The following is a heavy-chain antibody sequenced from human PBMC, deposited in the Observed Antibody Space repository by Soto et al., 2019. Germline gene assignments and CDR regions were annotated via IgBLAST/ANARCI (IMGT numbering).Heavy chain of an antibody. V-gene: IGHV4-4*07. Sequence: SETLSLTCTVSGGSIGLYYWSWIRQPAGKGLEWIGRIYMNGKTNYNPSFRSRATMSVDTSKNELSLRLTSMTAADTAVYYCARARGVVTAIDAFDIWVQGTMVTVSS. J-gene: IGHJ3*02. CDR2: IYMNGKT. CDR3: ARARGVVTAIDAFDI. D-gene: IGHD2-21*02. CDR1: GGSIGLYY.